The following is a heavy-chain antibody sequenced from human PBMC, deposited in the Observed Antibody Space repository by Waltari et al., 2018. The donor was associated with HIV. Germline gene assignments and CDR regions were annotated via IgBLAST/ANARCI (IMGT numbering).Heavy chain of an antibody. J-gene: IGHJ4*02. CDR1: GYTFTTYT. Sequence: QVQLVQSGAEVTKPGASVKVSCKASGYTFTTYTVQWVRQAPGQRLEWMGGINSGNGNTKYSQKFQGRVTITRDTSASTAYMELSSLRSEDTAVYYCARDSGFDYWGQGTLVTVSS. CDR3: ARDSGFDY. V-gene: IGHV1-3*01. D-gene: IGHD6-25*01. CDR2: INSGNGNT.